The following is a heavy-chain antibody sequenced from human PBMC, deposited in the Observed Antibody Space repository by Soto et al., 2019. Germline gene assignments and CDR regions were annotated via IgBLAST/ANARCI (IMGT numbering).Heavy chain of an antibody. CDR1: GVSISNSSYY. J-gene: IGHJ4*02. CDR2: IYYSGIT. Sequence: SETLCISCTVSGVSISNSSYYWGWIRRPPGKGLEWIGTIYYSGITYYNPSLKSRVTISVETSKNQFSLKLTSVTAADTAVYYCARHGSNWGQGTLVTVSS. V-gene: IGHV4-39*01. CDR3: ARHGSN.